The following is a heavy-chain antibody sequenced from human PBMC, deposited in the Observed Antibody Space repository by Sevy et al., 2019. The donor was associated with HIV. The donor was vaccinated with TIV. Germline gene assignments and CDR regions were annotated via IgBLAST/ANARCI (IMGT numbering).Heavy chain of an antibody. V-gene: IGHV3-30*18. CDR2: IAYDGGNK. Sequence: GGSLRLSCAASGFSFNKYGMHWVRQAPGEGLEWVAVIAYDGGNKYYTDSVKARFTISRDNSKNTLYLQMNSLRAEDTAVYYCAKIPGVGSYFSYFDSWGQGTLVTVSS. CDR1: GFSFNKYG. J-gene: IGHJ4*02. D-gene: IGHD1-26*01. CDR3: AKIPGVGSYFSYFDS.